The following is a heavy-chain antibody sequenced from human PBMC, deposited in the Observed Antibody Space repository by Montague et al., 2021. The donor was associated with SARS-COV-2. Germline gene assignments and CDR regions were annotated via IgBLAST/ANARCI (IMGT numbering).Heavy chain of an antibody. J-gene: IGHJ5*02. Sequence: SLRLSCAAPGFTFSRYTISWVRQAPGKGLEWVSGISGGGDRKYYADSVKGRLTISRDNSKNTVYVQMNSLRAADTAVYYCAKFSRDSSGVAWGQGTLVTVPS. V-gene: IGHV3-23*01. CDR1: GFTFSRYT. D-gene: IGHD3-22*01. CDR2: ISGGGDRK. CDR3: AKFSRDSSGVA.